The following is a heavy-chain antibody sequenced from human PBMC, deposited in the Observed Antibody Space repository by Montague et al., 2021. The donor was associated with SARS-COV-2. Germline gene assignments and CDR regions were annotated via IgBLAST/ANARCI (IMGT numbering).Heavy chain of an antibody. V-gene: IGHV4-4*07. CDR3: ASSYGSGYYGFDY. D-gene: IGHD3-10*01. CDR2: IYPSGDT. J-gene: IGHJ4*02. Sequence: SETLSLTCTVSAGSINNYYWSWIWQSAGKGLEWIGRIYPSGDTNYNPSLKSRVTVSVDTSKSQFSLNLNTLTVADMAVYSCASSYGSGYYGFDYWGQGTPVTVSS. CDR1: AGSINNYY.